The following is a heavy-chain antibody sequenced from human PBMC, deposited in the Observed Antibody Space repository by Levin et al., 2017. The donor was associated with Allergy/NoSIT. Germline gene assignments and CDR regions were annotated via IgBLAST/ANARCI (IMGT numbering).Heavy chain of an antibody. Sequence: TSETLSLTCTVSGGSMTNYYWNWIRQPPGKGLEWIGYIFYSGSTNYNPSLESRVTISVDTSKNQFSLRLSSVTAADTAICYCARGRVWWLPRDYWGQGILVTVSS. CDR1: GGSMTNYY. D-gene: IGHD2-15*01. J-gene: IGHJ4*02. CDR3: ARGRVWWLPRDY. CDR2: IFYSGST. V-gene: IGHV4-59*01.